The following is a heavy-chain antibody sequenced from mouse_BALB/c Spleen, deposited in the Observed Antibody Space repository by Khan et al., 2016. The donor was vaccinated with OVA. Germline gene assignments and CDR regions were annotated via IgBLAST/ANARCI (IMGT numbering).Heavy chain of an antibody. J-gene: IGHJ2*01. V-gene: IGHV5-17*02. CDR1: GFTFSGFG. Sequence: EVELVESGGGLVQTGGSRKLSCAASGFTFSGFGMHWVRQAPEKGLEWVAYISSDSNTIYYPDTVKGRFTFSRDNPKNTLFLQMTRLRSEDTAMYYCARTGYYYFDYWGQGTTLTVSS. CDR3: ARTGYYYFDY. CDR2: ISSDSNTI. D-gene: IGHD2-3*01.